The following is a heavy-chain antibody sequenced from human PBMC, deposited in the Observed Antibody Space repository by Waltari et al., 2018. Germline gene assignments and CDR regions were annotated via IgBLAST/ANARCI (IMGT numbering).Heavy chain of an antibody. CDR3: AREVFRFDY. CDR1: GYDFTAYY. CDR2: VDPHNGGI. J-gene: IGHJ4*02. Sequence: QVQLVQSGAEVKKPGASVKLSCEASGYDFTAYYFPWVRQAPGRGLGWMGYVDPHNGGISYAQRFQGRVTMTRDTSISTVYMELSGLTSDDTAVYYCAREVFRFDYWGQGALVTVSS. V-gene: IGHV1-2*02.